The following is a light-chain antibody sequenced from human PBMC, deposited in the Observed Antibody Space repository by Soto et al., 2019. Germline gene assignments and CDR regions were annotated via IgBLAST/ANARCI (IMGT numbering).Light chain of an antibody. CDR1: QSVRSNY. J-gene: IGKJ2*01. Sequence: EIVLTQSPSTLSVSLGERVTLSCRASQSVRSNYLAWYQQKPGHAPRLLIYGASSMATGIPDRFSGTGSGTDFTLTISRLEPEDFAAYYCQQYGGSPYTFGQGTKLEI. CDR3: QQYGGSPYT. CDR2: GAS. V-gene: IGKV3-20*01.